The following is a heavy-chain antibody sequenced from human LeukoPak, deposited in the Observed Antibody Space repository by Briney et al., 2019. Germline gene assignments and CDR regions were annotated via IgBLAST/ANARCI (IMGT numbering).Heavy chain of an antibody. CDR3: AKTYSSSWSTAY. CDR1: GFTFSSYV. V-gene: IGHV3-23*01. D-gene: IGHD6-13*01. CDR2: ISGVGGTT. Sequence: GGSLRLSCAASGFTFSSYVMSWVRQAPGKGLEWVSAISGVGGTTYYADSVKGRFTISRDNSKNTLYLQMNSLRAEDTAVYYCAKTYSSSWSTAYWREASLVTVSS. J-gene: IGHJ1*01.